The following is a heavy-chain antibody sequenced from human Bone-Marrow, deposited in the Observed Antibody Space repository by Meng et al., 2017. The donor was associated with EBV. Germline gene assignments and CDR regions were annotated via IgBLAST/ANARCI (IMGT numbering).Heavy chain of an antibody. CDR1: GGPFSRYA. J-gene: IGHJ4*02. CDR3: ARGGELLESFDY. V-gene: IGHV1-69*01. Sequence: QGQLVASGAGVKKPGSSVKVSCKASGGPFSRYAISWVRKAPGQGLEWMGGIIPIFGTANYAQKFQGRVTITADESTSTAYMELSSLRSEDTAVYYCARGGELLESFDYWGQGTLVTASS. D-gene: IGHD1-26*01. CDR2: IIPIFGTA.